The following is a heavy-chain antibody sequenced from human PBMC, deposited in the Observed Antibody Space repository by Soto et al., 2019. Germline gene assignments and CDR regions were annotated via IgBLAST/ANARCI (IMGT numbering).Heavy chain of an antibody. J-gene: IGHJ4*02. D-gene: IGHD6-13*01. CDR2: ISGIGGST. Sequence: PGGSLRLSCAASGFTFTDYALSWVRQAPGKGLEWVATISGIGGSTYLADSVKGRLSISRDNSKNTVSLLMNSLRAEDTAVYFCARGSSGYTSSWYYFDYWGRGXLVTVSS. V-gene: IGHV3-23*01. CDR1: GFTFTDYA. CDR3: ARGSSGYTSSWYYFDY.